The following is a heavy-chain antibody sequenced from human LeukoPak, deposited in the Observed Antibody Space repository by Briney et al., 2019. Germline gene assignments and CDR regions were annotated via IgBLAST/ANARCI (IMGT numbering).Heavy chain of an antibody. CDR1: GFTFSSYS. Sequence: TGGSLRPSCAASGFTFSSYSMNWVRQAPGKGLEWVSSISSSSSYIYYADSVKGRFTISRDNAKNSLYLQMNSLRAEDTAVYYCARDPGHYDFWSGYYLNYGMDVWGQGTTVTVSS. J-gene: IGHJ6*02. D-gene: IGHD3-3*01. CDR2: ISSSSSYI. CDR3: ARDPGHYDFWSGYYLNYGMDV. V-gene: IGHV3-21*01.